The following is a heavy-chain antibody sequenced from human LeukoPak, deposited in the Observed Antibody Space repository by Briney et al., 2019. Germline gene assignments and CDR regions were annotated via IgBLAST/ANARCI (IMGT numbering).Heavy chain of an antibody. CDR3: AKEGGTSGSGRKYFDY. J-gene: IGHJ4*02. D-gene: IGHD3-10*01. V-gene: IGHV1-2*02. CDR1: EYTCSGSY. CDR2: IYPNSGDT. Sequence: ASVKVSCKASEYTCSGSYIHWVRQAPGQGLEWMGWIYPNSGDTRYAQKFQGRVTMTGDTSITTAYMELSRLTSDDTAVYYCAKEGGTSGSGRKYFDYWGPGTLVTVSS.